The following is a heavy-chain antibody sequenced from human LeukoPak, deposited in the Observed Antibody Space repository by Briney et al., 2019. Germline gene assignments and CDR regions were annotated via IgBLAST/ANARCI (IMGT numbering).Heavy chain of an antibody. J-gene: IGHJ4*02. Sequence: GASVKVSCKASGYTFTSYDINWVRQATGQGLEWMGWMNPNSGNTGYAQKFQGRVTMTRNTSISTAYMELSSLRSGDTAVYYCARGIRRGSGYPLAYWGQGTLVTVSS. CDR1: GYTFTSYD. CDR2: MNPNSGNT. V-gene: IGHV1-8*01. D-gene: IGHD3-22*01. CDR3: ARGIRRGSGYPLAY.